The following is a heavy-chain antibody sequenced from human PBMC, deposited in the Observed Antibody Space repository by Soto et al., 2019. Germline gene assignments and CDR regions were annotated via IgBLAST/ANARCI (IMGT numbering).Heavy chain of an antibody. J-gene: IGHJ4*02. Sequence: SETLSLTCTVSGGSISSGDYYWSWIRQPPGKGLEWIGYIYYSGSTYYNPSLKGRVTISVDTSKNQFSLKLSSVTAADTAVYYCARGARIQLWLEVGDYWGQGTLVTVSS. CDR2: IYYSGST. CDR1: GGSISSGDYY. V-gene: IGHV4-30-4*01. D-gene: IGHD5-18*01. CDR3: ARGARIQLWLEVGDY.